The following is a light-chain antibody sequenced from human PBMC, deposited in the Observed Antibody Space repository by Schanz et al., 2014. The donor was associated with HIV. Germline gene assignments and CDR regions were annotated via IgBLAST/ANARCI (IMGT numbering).Light chain of an antibody. CDR1: QSISSW. V-gene: IGKV1-5*03. J-gene: IGKJ2*01. CDR3: QQYDSYWA. Sequence: DIQMTQSPSTLSASVGDRVTITCRASQSISSWLAWYQEKPGKAPKLLIYKAFSLESGVPSRFSGSGSGTEFTLTISSLQPDDFATYYCQQYDSYWAFGPGTKLEIK. CDR2: KAF.